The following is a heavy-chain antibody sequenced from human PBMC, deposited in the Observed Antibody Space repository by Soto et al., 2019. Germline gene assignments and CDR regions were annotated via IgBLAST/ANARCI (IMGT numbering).Heavy chain of an antibody. CDR2: VYYTGST. Sequence: PSDTPSLTSSASGASISGPYWSWIRQPPGKGLEWLGYVYYTGSTNYSPSLRSRVSISVDTSKNEFSLRLSSVTAADTAVYFCARSVAVPGAHIDYWGQGTQVTAPQ. CDR3: ARSVAVPGAHIDY. J-gene: IGHJ4*02. D-gene: IGHD6-19*01. V-gene: IGHV4-59*07. CDR1: GASISGPY.